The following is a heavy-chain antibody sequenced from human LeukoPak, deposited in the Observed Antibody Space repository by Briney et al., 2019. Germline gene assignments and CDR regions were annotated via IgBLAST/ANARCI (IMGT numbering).Heavy chain of an antibody. Sequence: GGSLRLSCTASGFSFSNYAMSWVRQAPGKGLEWVSGISGSGGSTYYADSVKGRFTISRDNSKNTLYLQMNSLRVEDTAVYYCAKGGYCSSTNCPADYWGQGTLVTVSS. CDR2: ISGSGGST. CDR3: AKGGYCSSTNCPADY. CDR1: GFSFSNYA. J-gene: IGHJ4*02. V-gene: IGHV3-23*01. D-gene: IGHD2-2*01.